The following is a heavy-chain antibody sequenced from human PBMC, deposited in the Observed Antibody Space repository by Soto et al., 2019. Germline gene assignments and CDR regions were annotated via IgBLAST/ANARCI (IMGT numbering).Heavy chain of an antibody. V-gene: IGHV3-7*01. Sequence: GGSLRLSCAASGFTFSSYWMNWVRQAPGKGLEWVANINQDGSAKYYVDSVKGRFTISRDNAKNSVYLQMDSLRAEDTAVYYCMGGDFDYWGQGTLVTVSS. CDR3: MGGDFDY. J-gene: IGHJ4*02. CDR2: INQDGSAK. CDR1: GFTFSSYW. D-gene: IGHD3-16*01.